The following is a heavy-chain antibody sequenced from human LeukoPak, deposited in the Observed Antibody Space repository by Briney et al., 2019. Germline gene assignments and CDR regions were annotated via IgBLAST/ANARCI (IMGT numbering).Heavy chain of an antibody. D-gene: IGHD3-10*01. CDR1: GSSISNNAL. J-gene: IGHJ4*02. V-gene: IGHV4-28*01. Sequence: SCETLSLTCAVSGSSISNNALWGWIRQPPGKGLEWIGYIYHSGSTYYNPSLKSRVTMSADTSKNQFSLKLTSVTAVDTAVYYCARMVSGSGTYYSDSWGQGTLVTVSS. CDR3: ARMVSGSGTYYSDS. CDR2: IYHSGST.